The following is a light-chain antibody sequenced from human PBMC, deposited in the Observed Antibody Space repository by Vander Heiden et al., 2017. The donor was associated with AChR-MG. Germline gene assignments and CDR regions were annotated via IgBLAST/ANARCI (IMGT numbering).Light chain of an antibody. V-gene: IGLV2-23*02. CDR1: SSDVGRYNL. J-gene: IGLJ2*01. Sequence: QSALTQPASASGSPGQSITISCTGTSSDVGRYNLVSCYQQHPGKAPKLMIYEVSKRPSGVANRFSGSKSGNTASLTISGLQAEDEADYYCCSYAGSSTLVFGGGTKLTVL. CDR3: CSYAGSSTLV. CDR2: EVS.